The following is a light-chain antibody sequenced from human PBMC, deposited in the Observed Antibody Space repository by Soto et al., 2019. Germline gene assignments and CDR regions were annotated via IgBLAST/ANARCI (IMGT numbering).Light chain of an antibody. CDR2: DVT. Sequence: QSVLTQPASVSGSPGQSIAISCTGTSSDVGAYNYVSWYQQHPGKFPKLVIYDVTNRPSGVSDRFSGSKSGNTASLTISGLQAEDEADYYCSSYTSNTTPYVFGTGTKVTVL. CDR1: SSDVGAYNY. CDR3: SSYTSNTTPYV. V-gene: IGLV2-14*01. J-gene: IGLJ1*01.